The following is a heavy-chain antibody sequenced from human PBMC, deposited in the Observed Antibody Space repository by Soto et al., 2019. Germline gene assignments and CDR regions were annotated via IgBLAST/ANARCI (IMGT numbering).Heavy chain of an antibody. Sequence: SVKVCCKASGGTFSSYAISWVRQAPGEGLEWMGGIIPIFGTANYAQKFQGRVTITADESTSTAYMELSSLRSEDTAVYYCARGSRYSSSPYYYGMDVWGQGTTVTVSS. CDR1: GGTFSSYA. CDR3: ARGSRYSSSPYYYGMDV. D-gene: IGHD6-6*01. CDR2: IIPIFGTA. J-gene: IGHJ6*02. V-gene: IGHV1-69*13.